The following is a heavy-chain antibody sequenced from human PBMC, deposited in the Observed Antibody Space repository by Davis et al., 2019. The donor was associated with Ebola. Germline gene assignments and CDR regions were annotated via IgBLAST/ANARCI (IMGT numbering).Heavy chain of an antibody. Sequence: PSETLSLTCTVSGGSVSSGSYYWNWIRQPPGKGLEWIGYIYYSGSTNYNPSLKSRVTISADTSKNQFSLKLSSVTAADTAVYYCARVLYYGSGSYGVWYFDLWGRGTLVTVSS. J-gene: IGHJ2*01. V-gene: IGHV4-61*01. D-gene: IGHD3-10*01. CDR3: ARVLYYGSGSYGVWYFDL. CDR1: GGSVSSGSYY. CDR2: IYYSGST.